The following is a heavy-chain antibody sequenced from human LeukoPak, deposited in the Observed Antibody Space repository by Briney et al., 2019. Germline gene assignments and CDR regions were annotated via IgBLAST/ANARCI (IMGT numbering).Heavy chain of an antibody. V-gene: IGHV3-23*01. CDR3: AKMQGYFDY. CDR2: ITSSGETT. Sequence: GGSLRLSCAASGSIPFNSYSMSWVRQAPGKGLEWVSAITSSGETTYYADSVKGRCTISRDNSKNMVYLQMNSLRAEDAATYYCAKMQGYFDYWGQGSLVTVSS. CDR1: GSIPFNSYS. J-gene: IGHJ4*02.